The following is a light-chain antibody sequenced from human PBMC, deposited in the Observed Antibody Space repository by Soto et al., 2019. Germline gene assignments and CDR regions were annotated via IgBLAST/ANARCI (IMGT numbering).Light chain of an antibody. V-gene: IGKV3-20*01. CDR1: QTVGSSF. J-gene: IGKJ2*01. CDR3: HRYGGSQYT. CDR2: GAS. Sequence: EIVLTQSPGTLSLSPGDGATLSCRASQTVGSSFLGWYQQKPGQAPRLIMYGASNRATGIPDRFTGRGSGTDFTPTIRRLDPEDFAVYYCHRYGGSQYTFGQGTKLEI.